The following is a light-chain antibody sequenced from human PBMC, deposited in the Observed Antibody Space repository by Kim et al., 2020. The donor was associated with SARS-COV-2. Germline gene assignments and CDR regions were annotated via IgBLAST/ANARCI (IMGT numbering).Light chain of an antibody. J-gene: IGLJ2*01. CDR2: DVT. Sequence: QSALTQPASVSGSPGQSITISCTGTSSDVGGYNYVSWYQHHPGKAPKLMIYDVTKRPSGVSNRFSGSKSGNTASLTISGLQADDEADYYCSSYTASSTVLFGGGTKVTVL. CDR3: SSYTASSTVL. CDR1: SSDVGGYNY. V-gene: IGLV2-14*03.